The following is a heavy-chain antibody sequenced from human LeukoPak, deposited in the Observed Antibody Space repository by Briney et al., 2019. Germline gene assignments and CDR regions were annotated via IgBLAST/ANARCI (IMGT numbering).Heavy chain of an antibody. CDR3: ARDLSVTTTYGYYFDY. Sequence: GASVKVSCKASGYTFTSYYMHWVRQAPGQGLEWMGIINPSGGSTSYAQKFQGRVTMTRDTPTSTVYMELSSLRSEDTAVYYCARDLSVTTTYGYYFDYWGQGTLVTVSS. D-gene: IGHD4-17*01. CDR1: GYTFTSYY. V-gene: IGHV1-46*01. CDR2: INPSGGST. J-gene: IGHJ4*02.